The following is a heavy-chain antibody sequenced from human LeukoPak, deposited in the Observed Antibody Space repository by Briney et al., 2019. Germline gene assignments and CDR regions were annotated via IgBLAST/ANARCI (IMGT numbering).Heavy chain of an antibody. CDR3: ASDPYLANFWTGYPHY. CDR2: INSDGTTT. V-gene: IGHV3-74*01. Sequence: GGSLRLSRAASGFSFSNSWMHWVRQAPGKGLVWVSRINSDGTTTYYADSVKGRFTISRDNAKNTLLLQMNSLRPEDTALYYCASDPYLANFWTGYPHYWGQGTLVTVSS. CDR1: GFSFSNSW. J-gene: IGHJ4*02. D-gene: IGHD3/OR15-3a*01.